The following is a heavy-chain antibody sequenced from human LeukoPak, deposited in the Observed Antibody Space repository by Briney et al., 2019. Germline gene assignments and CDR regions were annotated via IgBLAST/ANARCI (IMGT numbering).Heavy chain of an antibody. CDR3: ARVMTAITNWFDP. CDR2: TSDSGGT. V-gene: IGHV3-23*01. J-gene: IGHJ5*02. CDR1: GFTFSSFA. Sequence: GGSLRLSCAASGFTFSSFAMTWVRQAPGKGLEWVSSTSDSGGTSYANSVKGRFTISRDNSKNTLYLQMNNLRVEDTAVYYCARVMTAITNWFDPWGQGTLVTVSS. D-gene: IGHD2-21*02.